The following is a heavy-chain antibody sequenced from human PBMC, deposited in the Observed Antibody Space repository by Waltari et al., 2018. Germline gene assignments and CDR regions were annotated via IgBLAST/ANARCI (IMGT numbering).Heavy chain of an antibody. CDR1: GYTFPSYD. D-gene: IGHD2-15*01. V-gene: IGHV1-8*01. Sequence: QVQLVQSGAEVKKPGASVKVSCKDSGYTFPSYDINCVRQATGQGLEGMGWMNPNSGNTGYAQKFQGRVTMTRNTSIITAYMELSSLRSEDTAVYYCARNPGRTGNFDYWGQGTLVTVSS. CDR3: ARNPGRTGNFDY. J-gene: IGHJ4*02. CDR2: MNPNSGNT.